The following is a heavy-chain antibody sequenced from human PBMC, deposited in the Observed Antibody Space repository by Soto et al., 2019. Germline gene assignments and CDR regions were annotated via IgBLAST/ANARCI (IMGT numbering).Heavy chain of an antibody. CDR2: ISGSGGST. CDR3: AKQFWSGYYYGMAV. V-gene: IGHV3-23*01. CDR1: GFTFSSYA. D-gene: IGHD3-3*01. J-gene: IGHJ6*02. Sequence: VGSLRLSCAASGFTFSSYAMSCVRHSPGKWLEWVSAISGSGGSTYYADSVKGRFTISRDNSKNTLYLQMNSLRAEDTAVYYCAKQFWSGYYYGMAVGAQGTTVPVS.